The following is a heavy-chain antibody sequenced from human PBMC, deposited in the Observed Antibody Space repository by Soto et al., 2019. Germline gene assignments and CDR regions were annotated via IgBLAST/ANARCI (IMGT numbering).Heavy chain of an antibody. J-gene: IGHJ3*02. Sequence: PGESLKISCAASGFTFSDYYMSWIRQAPGKGLEWVSDISGSGGSTYYADSVKGRFTISRDNSKNTLYLQMNSLRAEDTAVYYCAKVVPGNRVAFDIWGQGTMVTVSS. CDR2: ISGSGGST. V-gene: IGHV3-23*01. CDR1: GFTFSDYY. CDR3: AKVVPGNRVAFDI. D-gene: IGHD6-6*01.